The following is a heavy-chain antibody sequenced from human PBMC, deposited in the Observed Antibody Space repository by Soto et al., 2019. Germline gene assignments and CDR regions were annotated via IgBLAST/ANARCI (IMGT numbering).Heavy chain of an antibody. J-gene: IGHJ4*02. CDR2: ISGSGGST. CDR3: AKENGYSSSWFEFDY. CDR1: GFTFSSYA. D-gene: IGHD6-13*01. V-gene: IGHV3-23*01. Sequence: EVQLLESGGGLVQPGGSLRLSCAASGFTFSSYAMSWVRQAPGKGLEWVSAISGSGGSTYYADSVKGRFTISRDNSKNPLYLQMNSLRAEDTAVYSCAKENGYSSSWFEFDYWGQGTLVTVSS.